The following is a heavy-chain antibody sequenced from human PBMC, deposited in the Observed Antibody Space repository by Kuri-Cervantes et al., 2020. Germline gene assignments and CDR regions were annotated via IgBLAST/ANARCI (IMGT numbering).Heavy chain of an antibody. CDR2: MNPNNGNT. V-gene: IGHV1-8*02. J-gene: IGHJ4*02. CDR1: EYTFATYD. CDR3: ARWGVTRLELPLEY. D-gene: IGHD1-7*01. Sequence: ASVKVSCKASEYTFATYDINWVRQATGQGLEWMGWMNPNNGNTGYAQKFQGRVTMTRSTSISTAYMELRSLTSEDTAVYYCARWGVTRLELPLEYWGQGTLVTVSS.